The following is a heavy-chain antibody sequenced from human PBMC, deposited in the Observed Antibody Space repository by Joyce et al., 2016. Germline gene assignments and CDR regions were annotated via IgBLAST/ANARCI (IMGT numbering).Heavy chain of an antibody. Sequence: QVQLVQSGAEVKKPGASVRVSCKASGYAFISYYVHWVRQAPGQGLDWMRIIKPGGGDTNYAQKCPGRVTLNRDTSTNTVYLDLSSLRSEDTAIYYCARALVPAAAFDFWGQGTLVTVSS. J-gene: IGHJ4*02. CDR1: GYAFISYY. CDR3: ARALVPAAAFDF. CDR2: IKPGGGDT. D-gene: IGHD2-2*01. V-gene: IGHV1-46*01.